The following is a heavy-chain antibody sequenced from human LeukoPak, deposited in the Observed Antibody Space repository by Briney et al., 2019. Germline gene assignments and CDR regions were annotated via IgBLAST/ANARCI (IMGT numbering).Heavy chain of an antibody. J-gene: IGHJ4*02. CDR3: TRVTMVRGVIIIDY. CDR2: IRSKAYGGTT. V-gene: IGHV3-49*04. CDR1: GFTFGDYA. Sequence: GGSLRLSCTASGFTFGDYAMSWVRRAPGKGLEWVGFIRSKAYGGTTEYAASVKGRFTISRDDSKSIAYLQMNSLKTEDTAVYYCTRVTMVRGVIIIDYWGQGTLVTVSS. D-gene: IGHD3-10*01.